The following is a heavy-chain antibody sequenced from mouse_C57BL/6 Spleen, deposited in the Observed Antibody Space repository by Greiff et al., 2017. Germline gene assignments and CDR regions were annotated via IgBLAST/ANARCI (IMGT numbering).Heavy chain of an antibody. D-gene: IGHD3-2*02. V-gene: IGHV1-19*01. CDR1: GYTFTDYY. Sequence: VQLQQSGPVLVKPGASVKMSCKASGYTFTDYYMNWVKQSHGKSLEWIGVINPYNGGTSYNQKFKGKATLTVDKSSSTAYMEHNSLTSEDSAVYYCARRETAQATVYAMDYWGQGTSVTVSS. J-gene: IGHJ4*01. CDR3: ARRETAQATVYAMDY. CDR2: INPYNGGT.